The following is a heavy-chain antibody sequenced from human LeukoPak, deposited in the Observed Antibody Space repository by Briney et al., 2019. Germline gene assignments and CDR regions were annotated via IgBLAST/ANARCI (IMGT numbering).Heavy chain of an antibody. CDR2: INHSGST. Sequence: PSETLSLTCAVSGGSFSGYYWSWIRQPPGKGLEWIGEINHSGSTNYNPSLKSRVTISVDTSKNQFSLKLSSVTAADTAVYYCARGGVVWWFGESYSRVFSNWFDPWGQGTLVTVSS. D-gene: IGHD3-10*01. CDR3: ARGGVVWWFGESYSRVFSNWFDP. CDR1: GGSFSGYY. V-gene: IGHV4-34*01. J-gene: IGHJ5*02.